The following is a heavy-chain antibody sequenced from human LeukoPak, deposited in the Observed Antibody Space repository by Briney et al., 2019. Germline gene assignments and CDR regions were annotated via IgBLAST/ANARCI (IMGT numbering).Heavy chain of an antibody. CDR2: INPSGGST. J-gene: IGHJ6*03. CDR1: GYTFTSYY. CDR3: ARDLDYYDSSGYSSVTYYYYYMDV. D-gene: IGHD3-22*01. Sequence: ASVKVSCKASGYTFTSYYMHWVRQAPGQGLEWMGIINPSGGSTSYAQKFQGRVTMTRDMSTSTVYMELSSLRSEDTAVYYCARDLDYYDSSGYSSVTYYYYYMDVWGKGTTVTVSS. V-gene: IGHV1-46*01.